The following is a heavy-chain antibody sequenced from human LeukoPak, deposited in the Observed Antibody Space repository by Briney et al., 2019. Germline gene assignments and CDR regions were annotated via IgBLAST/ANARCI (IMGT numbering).Heavy chain of an antibody. D-gene: IGHD6-6*01. CDR3: ARRPYSSSSGWFDP. CDR1: GGSISSHY. V-gene: IGHV4-59*11. J-gene: IGHJ5*02. CDR2: IYYSRST. Sequence: SETLSLTCTVSGGSISSHYWSWIRQPLGKGLGWIGYIYYSRSTNYNPSLKSRVTISVDTSKNQFSLKLSSVTAADTAVYYCARRPYSSSSGWFDPWGQGTLVTVSS.